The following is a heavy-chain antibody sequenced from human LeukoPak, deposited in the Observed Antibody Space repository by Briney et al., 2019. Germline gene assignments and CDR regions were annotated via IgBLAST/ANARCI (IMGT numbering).Heavy chain of an antibody. J-gene: IGHJ3*02. Sequence: SETLSLTCTVSGGSISSSSYYWGWIRQPPGKGLEWIGSIYYSGSTYYNPSLKSRVTISVDTSKNQFSLKLSSVTAADTAVYYCARGRVRRYYYDSSGYYAFDIWGQGTMVTVSS. CDR1: GGSISSSSYY. CDR2: IYYSGST. D-gene: IGHD3-22*01. CDR3: ARGRVRRYYYDSSGYYAFDI. V-gene: IGHV4-39*07.